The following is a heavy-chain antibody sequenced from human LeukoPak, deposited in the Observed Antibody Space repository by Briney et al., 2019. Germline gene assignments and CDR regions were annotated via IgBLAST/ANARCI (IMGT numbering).Heavy chain of an antibody. V-gene: IGHV6-1*01. CDR2: TYYTSKWYN. D-gene: IGHD6-19*01. J-gene: IGHJ4*02. CDR3: ARAIVYSGCYYFDY. CDR1: GDSVSSNSGA. Sequence: SRTLSLTCAISGDSVSSNSGAWNWIRQSPSRGLEWLGRTYYTSKWYNDYAVSVKSRITINPDTSKNQFSLQLNSVTPEDTAVYYCARAIVYSGCYYFDYWGQGTLVTVSS.